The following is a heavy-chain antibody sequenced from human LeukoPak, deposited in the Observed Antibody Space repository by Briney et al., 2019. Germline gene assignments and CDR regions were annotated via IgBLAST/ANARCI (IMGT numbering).Heavy chain of an antibody. J-gene: IGHJ4*02. D-gene: IGHD3-16*01. CDR1: GFTSTNFA. Sequence: ASVKVSCKASGFTSTNFAVQWVRQARGQRLEWIGWIIVGSGATKCAQDFQERVTITRDLSTSTLYMELRSLTSEDTAVYYCAADLSNPRMGASYLDSWGQGTLVTISS. CDR3: AADLSNPRMGASYLDS. CDR2: IIVGSGAT. V-gene: IGHV1-58*01.